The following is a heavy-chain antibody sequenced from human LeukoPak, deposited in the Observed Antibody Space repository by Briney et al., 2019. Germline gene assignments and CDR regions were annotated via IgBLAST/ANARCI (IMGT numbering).Heavy chain of an antibody. CDR3: ATHPNYYDSSGYLDY. J-gene: IGHJ4*02. CDR2: IIPILGIA. Sequence: ASVKVSCKASGYTFTGYYMHWVRQAPGQGLEWMGRIIPILGIANYAQKFQGRVTITADKSTSTAYMELSSLRSEDTAVYYCATHPNYYDSSGYLDYWGQGTLVTVSS. CDR1: GYTFTGYY. D-gene: IGHD3-22*01. V-gene: IGHV1-69*02.